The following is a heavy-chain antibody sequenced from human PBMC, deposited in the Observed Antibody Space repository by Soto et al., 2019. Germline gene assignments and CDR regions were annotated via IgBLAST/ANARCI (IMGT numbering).Heavy chain of an antibody. D-gene: IGHD6-13*01. V-gene: IGHV3-23*01. CDR3: AKDSGLSSSWYWGPQPREANWFDP. CDR1: GFTFSSYA. CDR2: ISGSGGST. Sequence: GGSLRLSCAASGFTFSSYAMSWVRQAPGKGLEWVSAISGSGGSTYYADSVKGRFTISRDNSKNTLYLQMNSLRAEDTAVYYCAKDSGLSSSWYWGPQPREANWFDPWGQGTLVTVSS. J-gene: IGHJ5*02.